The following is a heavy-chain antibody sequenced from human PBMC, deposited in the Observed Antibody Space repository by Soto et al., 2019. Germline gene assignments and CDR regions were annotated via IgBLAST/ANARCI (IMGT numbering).Heavy chain of an antibody. D-gene: IGHD1-1*01. V-gene: IGHV4-31*03. CDR2: IYYTGHT. Sequence: QVQLQESGPGLVKPSQTLSLTCSVSGVSINSGGYYWSWIRHHPGKGLEWIGYIYYTGHTFYNPTLKSRVAMSLDTSKNQFSLKLSSVTAADTAVYYCARGSQLERDALDIWGQGTMVTVSS. J-gene: IGHJ3*02. CDR3: ARGSQLERDALDI. CDR1: GVSINSGGYY.